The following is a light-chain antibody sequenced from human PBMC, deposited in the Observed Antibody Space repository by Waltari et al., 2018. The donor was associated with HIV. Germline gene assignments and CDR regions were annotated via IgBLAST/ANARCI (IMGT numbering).Light chain of an antibody. Sequence: QSALTQPASVSGSPRQSITIPCTGTRSAVGGSNYVSWYQQHPGKAPKRMIYDVSKRPSGVSDRFSGSKSGNTASLTISGLQAEDEADYYCSSYAGSSTWVFGGGTKLTVL. CDR3: SSYAGSSTWV. V-gene: IGLV2-23*02. CDR2: DVS. J-gene: IGLJ3*02. CDR1: RSAVGGSNY.